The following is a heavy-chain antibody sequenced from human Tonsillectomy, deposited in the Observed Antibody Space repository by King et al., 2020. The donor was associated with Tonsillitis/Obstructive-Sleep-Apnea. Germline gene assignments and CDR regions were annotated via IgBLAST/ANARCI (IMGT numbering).Heavy chain of an antibody. CDR2: ISSSSSYT. Sequence: QVQLVESGGGLVKPGGSLRLSCAAFGFTFSDYYMSWIRQAPGKGLEWVSYISSSSSYTNYADSVKGRFTISRDNAKNSLYLQMNSLRAEDTAVYYCAREWGFGYGEGAFDIWGQGTMVTVSS. V-gene: IGHV3-11*05. CDR1: GFTFSDYY. CDR3: AREWGFGYGEGAFDI. D-gene: IGHD4-17*01. J-gene: IGHJ3*02.